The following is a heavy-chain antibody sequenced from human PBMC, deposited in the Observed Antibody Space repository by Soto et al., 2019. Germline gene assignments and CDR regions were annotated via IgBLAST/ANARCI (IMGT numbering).Heavy chain of an antibody. Sequence: SETLSLTCTVSGGSISSGGYYWSWIRQHPGKGLEWIGYIYYSGSTYYNPSLKSRVTISVDTSKNQFSLKLSSVTAADTAVYYCARDTGPYYYGSGSYYNGYTWFEPWGQGTLVTVSP. CDR1: GGSISSGGYY. CDR3: ARDTGPYYYGSGSYYNGYTWFEP. CDR2: IYYSGST. D-gene: IGHD3-10*01. V-gene: IGHV4-31*03. J-gene: IGHJ5*02.